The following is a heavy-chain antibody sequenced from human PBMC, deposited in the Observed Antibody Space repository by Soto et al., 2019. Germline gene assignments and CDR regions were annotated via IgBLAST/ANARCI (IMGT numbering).Heavy chain of an antibody. J-gene: IGHJ6*02. V-gene: IGHV1-69*13. D-gene: IGHD2-2*01. CDR2: IIPIFGTA. CDR3: ARGTVPRRDYYYYYGMDV. Sequence: SVKVSCKASGGTFSSYAISWVRQAPGQGLEWMGGIIPIFGTANYAQKFQGRVTVTADESTSTAYMELSSLRSEDTAVYYCARGTVPRRDYYYYYGMDVWGQGTTVTVSS. CDR1: GGTFSSYA.